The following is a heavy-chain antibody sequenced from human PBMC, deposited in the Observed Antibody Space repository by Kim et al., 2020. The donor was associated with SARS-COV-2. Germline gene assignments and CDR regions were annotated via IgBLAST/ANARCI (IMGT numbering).Heavy chain of an antibody. J-gene: IGHJ1*01. D-gene: IGHD2-15*01. CDR3: ARGGYCSGGSCYFQH. CDR1: GYSFTSYW. CDR2: IYPGDSDT. V-gene: IGHV5-51*01. Sequence: GESLKISCKGSGYSFTSYWIGWVRQMPGKGLEWMGIIYPGDSDTRYTPSFQGQVTISADKSISTAYLQWSSLKASDTAMYYCARGGYCSGGSCYFQHWGQGTLVTVSS.